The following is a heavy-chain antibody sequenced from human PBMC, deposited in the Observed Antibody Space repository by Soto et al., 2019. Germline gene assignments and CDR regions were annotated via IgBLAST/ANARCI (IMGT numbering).Heavy chain of an antibody. V-gene: IGHV4-59*01. CDR2: IYYSGST. D-gene: IGHD5-12*01. J-gene: IGHJ4*02. CDR3: ARDMSGYDYFDY. Sequence: PSETLALTCTVSGGSISSYYWSWIRQHPGKGLEWIGYIYYSGSTNYNPSLKSRVTISVDTSKNQFSLKLSSVTAADTAVYYCARDMSGYDYFDYWGQGTLVSVSS. CDR1: GGSISSYY.